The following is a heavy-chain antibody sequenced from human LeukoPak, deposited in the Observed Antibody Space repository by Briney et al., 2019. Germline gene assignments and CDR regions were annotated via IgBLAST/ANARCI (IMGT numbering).Heavy chain of an antibody. V-gene: IGHV4-59*08. Sequence: SETLSLTCSASGGSMTSFYWSWIRQSPGRGLEWIGYIYNNENTSYNASLKSRVTMSLDTSKSQFSLRLTSVTAADTAVYFCARHSYNSGWFFFGYWGQGILVTVS. D-gene: IGHD6-19*01. CDR3: ARHSYNSGWFFFGY. J-gene: IGHJ4*02. CDR2: IYNNENT. CDR1: GGSMTSFY.